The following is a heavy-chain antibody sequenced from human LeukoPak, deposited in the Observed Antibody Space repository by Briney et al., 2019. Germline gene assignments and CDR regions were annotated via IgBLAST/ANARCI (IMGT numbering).Heavy chain of an antibody. Sequence: SVKVSCKASGGTFSSYAISWVRQAPGQGLEWMGRIILIFGIANYAQKFQGRVTITADKSTSTAYMELSSLRSEDTAVYYCAREWKMATIPAGGYYYGMDVWGQGTTVTVSS. D-gene: IGHD5-24*01. CDR2: IILIFGIA. J-gene: IGHJ6*02. V-gene: IGHV1-69*04. CDR1: GGTFSSYA. CDR3: AREWKMATIPAGGYYYGMDV.